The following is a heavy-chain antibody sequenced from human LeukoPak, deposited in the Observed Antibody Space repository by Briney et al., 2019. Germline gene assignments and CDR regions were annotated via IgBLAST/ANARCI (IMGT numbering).Heavy chain of an antibody. CDR2: IYSGGST. V-gene: IGHV3-53*01. J-gene: IGHJ4*02. CDR1: GFTVSSNY. CDR3: ARLYSSGWFVYFDY. Sequence: GSLRLSCAASGFTVSSNYMSWVRQAPGKGLEWVSVIYSGGSTYYADSVKGRFTISRDNSKNTLYLQMNSLRAEDTAVYYCARLYSSGWFVYFDYWGQGTLVTVSS. D-gene: IGHD6-19*01.